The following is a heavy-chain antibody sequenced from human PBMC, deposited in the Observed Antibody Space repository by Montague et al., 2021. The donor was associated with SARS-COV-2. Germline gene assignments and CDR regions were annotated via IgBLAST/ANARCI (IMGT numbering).Heavy chain of an antibody. CDR1: GESISSSDRY. Sequence: SETLSLTCSVSGESISSSDRYWAWIRQPPGKGLEWVGRIYYRGNTYYNPSLKSRLTISVDTSKDEISLRLTSVTAADTALYYCARQRVLRVVRNPRDFDSWGQGTLVTGSS. D-gene: IGHD3-10*01. CDR2: IYYRGNT. V-gene: IGHV4-39*01. CDR3: ARQRVLRVVRNPRDFDS. J-gene: IGHJ4*02.